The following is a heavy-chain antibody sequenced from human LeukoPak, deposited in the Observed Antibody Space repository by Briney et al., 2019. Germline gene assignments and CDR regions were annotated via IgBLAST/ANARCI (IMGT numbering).Heavy chain of an antibody. J-gene: IGHJ4*02. CDR2: IIPILGTA. CDR1: GGTFSSYA. D-gene: IGHD3-3*01. Sequence: EASVKVSCKASGGTFSSYAISWVRQAPGQGLEWMGGIIPILGTANYAQKFQGRVTITADESTSTAYMELSSLRSEDTAVYYCARPSIDFWSGYYTPFDYWGQGTLVTVSS. V-gene: IGHV1-69*13. CDR3: ARPSIDFWSGYYTPFDY.